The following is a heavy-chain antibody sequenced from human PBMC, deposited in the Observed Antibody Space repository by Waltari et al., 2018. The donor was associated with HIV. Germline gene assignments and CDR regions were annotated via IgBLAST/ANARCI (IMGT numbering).Heavy chain of an antibody. CDR1: GYTFTNYY. CDR2: INPRRNST. Sequence: QVQLVQSGVEVKKPGASVKVYCKASGYTFTNYYVHWVRQAPGKVLEWMGIINPRRNSTTYAQNVQGRATVTRDTSRSTVYLEVRGLRSEDTAVYYCARESPTVIVGGIVDFWGQGTLVTVSS. D-gene: IGHD1-26*01. CDR3: ARESPTVIVGGIVDF. V-gene: IGHV1-46*01. J-gene: IGHJ4*02.